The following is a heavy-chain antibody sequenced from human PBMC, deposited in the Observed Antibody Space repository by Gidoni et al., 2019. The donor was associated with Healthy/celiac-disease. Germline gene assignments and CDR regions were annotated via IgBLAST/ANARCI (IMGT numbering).Heavy chain of an antibody. V-gene: IGHV1-8*01. Sequence: QVQLVQSGAEVKKPGASVTVSCTASGYTFTSYDINWVRQATGQGLEWMGWMNPNSGNTGYAQKFQGRVTMTRNTSISTAYMELSSLRSEDTAVYYCAREQQLATGWFDPWGQGTLVTVSS. D-gene: IGHD6-13*01. J-gene: IGHJ5*02. CDR1: GYTFTSYD. CDR2: MNPNSGNT. CDR3: AREQQLATGWFDP.